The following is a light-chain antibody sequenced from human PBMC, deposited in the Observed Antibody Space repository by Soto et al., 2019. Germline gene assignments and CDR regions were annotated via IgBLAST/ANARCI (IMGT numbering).Light chain of an antibody. CDR2: EVS. CDR3: SSFSGNNTLV. Sequence: QSALTQPPSASGSPGQSVTISCTGTISDVGGYKYVSWYQPHPGKAPKLMISEVSKRPSGVPDRCSGSKSGNTASLTVAGLQAEDEADYYCSSFSGNNTLVFGGGTKLTVL. V-gene: IGLV2-8*01. CDR1: ISDVGGYKY. J-gene: IGLJ2*01.